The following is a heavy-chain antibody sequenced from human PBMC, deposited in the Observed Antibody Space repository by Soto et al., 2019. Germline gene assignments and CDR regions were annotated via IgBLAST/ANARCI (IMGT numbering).Heavy chain of an antibody. CDR2: ISYDGSNK. CDR3: AREFQLTLGDYYYGIDV. J-gene: IGHJ6*02. V-gene: IGHV3-30*03. CDR1: GFTFSSYG. D-gene: IGHD3-10*01. Sequence: PGGSLRLSCAASGFTFSSYGMHWVRQAPGKELEWVAVISYDGSNKYYADSVKGRFTISRDNSKNTLYLQMNSLRAEDTAVYYCAREFQLTLGDYYYGIDVWGQGTTVTVSS.